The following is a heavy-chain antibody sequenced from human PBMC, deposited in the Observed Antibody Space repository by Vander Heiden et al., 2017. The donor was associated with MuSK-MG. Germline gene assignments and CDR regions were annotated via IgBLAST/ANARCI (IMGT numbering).Heavy chain of an antibody. V-gene: IGHV3-72*01. J-gene: IGHJ3*02. CDR2: TRNKAKSYTP. CDR1: GFTFSDHH. D-gene: IGHD3-10*01. Sequence: EVQLVESGGGLVQPGGSLRLSCAASGFTFSDHHMDWVRQAPGKGLEWVGRTRNKAKSYTPEYAASVKGRFSISRDDSKNSLYLQMNSLKTEDTAVYYCARDSSSGDRSAFDIWGQGTMVTVSS. CDR3: ARDSSSGDRSAFDI.